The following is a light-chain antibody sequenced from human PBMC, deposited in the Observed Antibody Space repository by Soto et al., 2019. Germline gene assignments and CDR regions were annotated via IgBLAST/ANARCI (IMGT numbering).Light chain of an antibody. CDR2: DVT. CDR3: TSYTGFDTYV. CDR1: STDIGAYKF. V-gene: IGLV2-14*03. J-gene: IGLJ1*01. Sequence: QSVLTQPASVSVSAGQTNTISCTGTSTDIGAYKFVSWYQQHPGKAPKLVIYDVTSRPSGVSNRFSGSQSGNTASIIISGLQAEDEGDYYCTSYTGFDTYVFGTGT.